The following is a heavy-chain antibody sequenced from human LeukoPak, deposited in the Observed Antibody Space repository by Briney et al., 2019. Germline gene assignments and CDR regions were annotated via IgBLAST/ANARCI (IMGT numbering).Heavy chain of an antibody. D-gene: IGHD1-26*01. V-gene: IGHV1-69*05. Sequence: ASVKVSCKASAYTFTSYDINWVPQATGQGLERLGRIIPIFGTANYAQKVQGRVTITTDESTSTAYMELSSLRSEDTAVYYCARDRRGQRVGATYSGRNYYYYMDVWGKGTTVTVSS. CDR2: IIPIFGTA. J-gene: IGHJ6*03. CDR1: AYTFTSYD. CDR3: ARDRRGQRVGATYSGRNYYYYMDV.